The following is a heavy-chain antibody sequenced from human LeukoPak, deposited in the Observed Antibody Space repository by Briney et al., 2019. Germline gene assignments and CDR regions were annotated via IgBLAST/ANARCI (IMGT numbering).Heavy chain of an antibody. CDR3: ARGSGRYDILTGYYPSSDFDY. D-gene: IGHD3-9*01. Sequence: QPGRSLRLSCAASGFTFSSYGMHWVRQAPGKGLEWVAVIWYDGSNKYYADSVKGRFTISRDNSKNTLYLQMNSLRAEDTAVCYCARGSGRYDILTGYYPSSDFDYWGQGTLVTVSS. J-gene: IGHJ4*02. CDR2: IWYDGSNK. CDR1: GFTFSSYG. V-gene: IGHV3-33*01.